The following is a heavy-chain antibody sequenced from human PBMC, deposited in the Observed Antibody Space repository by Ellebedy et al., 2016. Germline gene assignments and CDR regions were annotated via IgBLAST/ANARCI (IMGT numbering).Heavy chain of an antibody. Sequence: GGSLRLSXAASGLIFRNYWMHWVRQASGKGLVWVSRINEDGTTTNYADSVKGRFTISRDNAKNTLYLQMNSLRAEDTAVYYCASDLGGSGGHWGQGSLVTVSS. D-gene: IGHD3-16*01. J-gene: IGHJ4*02. V-gene: IGHV3-74*01. CDR1: GLIFRNYW. CDR3: ASDLGGSGGH. CDR2: INEDGTTT.